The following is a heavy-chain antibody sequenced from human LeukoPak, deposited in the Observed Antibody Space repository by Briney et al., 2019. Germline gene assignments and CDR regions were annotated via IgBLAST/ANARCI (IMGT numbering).Heavy chain of an antibody. V-gene: IGHV1-69*13. CDR3: EKYKWIQLWPNDAFDI. Sequence: WASVTVSCTASGGTFSSCAISWVRQAPGQGLEWMGGIIPIFGTANYAQKFQGRVTITADESTSTAYMELSSLRAEDTAVYYCEKYKWIQLWPNDAFDIWGQGTMVTVSS. J-gene: IGHJ3*02. D-gene: IGHD5-18*01. CDR2: IIPIFGTA. CDR1: GGTFSSCA.